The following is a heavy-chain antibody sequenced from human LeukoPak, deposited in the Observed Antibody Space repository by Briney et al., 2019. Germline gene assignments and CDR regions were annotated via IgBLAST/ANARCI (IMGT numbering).Heavy chain of an antibody. CDR2: INPNSGGT. CDR1: GYTXTGYS. V-gene: IGHV1-2*02. D-gene: IGHD6-19*01. J-gene: IGHJ4*02. CDR3: ARSTPQGIAVY. Sequence: ASVKVSCKASGYTXTGYSMHGVRQAPGQGLEWMVWINPNSGGTNYAQNFQGRVTVTRDTSISTAYMELSRLRSDDTAVYYCARSTPQGIAVYWGQGTLVTVSS.